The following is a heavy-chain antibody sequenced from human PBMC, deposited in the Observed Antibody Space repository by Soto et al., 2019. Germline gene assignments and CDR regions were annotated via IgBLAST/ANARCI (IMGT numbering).Heavy chain of an antibody. Sequence: ASVKVSCKASGGTFSSYAISWVRQAPGQGLEWMGGIIPIFGTANYAQKFQGRVTMTADASTSTVYMELSSLRSEDTAVYYCARDIRLLWFGGGMDVWGQGTTVTVSS. CDR3: ARDIRLLWFGGGMDV. D-gene: IGHD3-10*01. J-gene: IGHJ6*02. CDR1: GGTFSSYA. V-gene: IGHV1-69*13. CDR2: IIPIFGTA.